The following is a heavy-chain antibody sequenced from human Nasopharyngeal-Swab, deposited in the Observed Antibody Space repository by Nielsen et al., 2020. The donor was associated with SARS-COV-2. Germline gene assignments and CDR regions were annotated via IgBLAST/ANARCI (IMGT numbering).Heavy chain of an antibody. D-gene: IGHD3-22*01. CDR1: GFSLSTSGVG. Sequence: SGPTLVQPTQTLTLTCTFSGFSLSTSGVGVGWIRQPQGKALEWLALIYWDDDKRYSPSLKSRLTITKDTSKNQVVLTMTNMDPVDTATYYCAHRRSYDGSGYYFGYFQHWGQGTLVTVSS. V-gene: IGHV2-5*02. J-gene: IGHJ1*01. CDR3: AHRRSYDGSGYYFGYFQH. CDR2: IYWDDDK.